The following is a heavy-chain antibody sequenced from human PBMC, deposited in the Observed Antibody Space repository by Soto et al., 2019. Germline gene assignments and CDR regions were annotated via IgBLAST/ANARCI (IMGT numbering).Heavy chain of an antibody. CDR2: IYSGGST. Sequence: GGSLRLSCAASGFTVSSNYMSWVRQAPGKGLEWVSVIYSGGSTYYADSVKGRFTISRDNAKNSLYLQMNSLRAEDTAVYYCARDSIAAAGTYYWGQGTLVTVSS. V-gene: IGHV3-53*01. J-gene: IGHJ4*02. D-gene: IGHD6-13*01. CDR3: ARDSIAAAGTYY. CDR1: GFTVSSNY.